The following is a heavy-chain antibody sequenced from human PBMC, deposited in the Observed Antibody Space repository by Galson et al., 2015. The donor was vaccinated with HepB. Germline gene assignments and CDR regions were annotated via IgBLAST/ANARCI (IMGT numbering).Heavy chain of an antibody. CDR3: ARDSWTIGDMTTVTTFDY. CDR1: GYTFTSYY. D-gene: IGHD4-17*01. V-gene: IGHV1-46*01. Sequence: SVKVSCKASGYTFTSYYMHWVRQAPGQGLEWMGIINPSGGSTSYAQKFQGRVTMTRDTSTSTVYMELSSLRSEDTAVYYCARDSWTIGDMTTVTTFDYWGQGTLVTVSS. J-gene: IGHJ4*02. CDR2: INPSGGST.